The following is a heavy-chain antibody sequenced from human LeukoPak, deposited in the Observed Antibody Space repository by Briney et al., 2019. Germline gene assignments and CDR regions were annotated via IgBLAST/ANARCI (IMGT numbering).Heavy chain of an antibody. V-gene: IGHV1-18*04. CDR3: ARKPMAHAFDF. Sequence: ASVKVSCKASGFTFTNYGFSWVRQAPGQGREWMGWISANNGDTHYAQKFQGRVTITTDTSTTTVYMELRSLTSDDSAVYYCARKPMAHAFDFWAKGQWSPSLQ. J-gene: IGHJ3*01. CDR2: ISANNGDT. CDR1: GFTFTNYG. D-gene: IGHD3-10*01.